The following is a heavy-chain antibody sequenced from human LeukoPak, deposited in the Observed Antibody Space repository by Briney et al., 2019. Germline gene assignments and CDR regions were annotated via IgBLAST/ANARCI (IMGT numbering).Heavy chain of an antibody. Sequence: PGRSLRLSCAASGFTFSSYAMHWVRQAPGKGLEWVAGISAGGNNTYYADSVKGRFTISRDNSKNTLYLQMNSLRADDTAVYYCAKGDQGGYDYVWGNYRLYFDNWGQGSLVTVSS. J-gene: IGHJ4*02. CDR2: ISAGGNNT. D-gene: IGHD3-16*02. CDR1: GFTFSSYA. V-gene: IGHV3-23*01. CDR3: AKGDQGGYDYVWGNYRLYFDN.